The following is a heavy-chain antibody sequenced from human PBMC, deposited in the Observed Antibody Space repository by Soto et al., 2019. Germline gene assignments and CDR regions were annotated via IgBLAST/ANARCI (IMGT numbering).Heavy chain of an antibody. V-gene: IGHV3-15*01. CDR2: IKSKVDSATT. J-gene: IGHJ4*02. CDR1: GFTFSNAW. CDR3: TTDDPINRN. Sequence: EVQLVESGGGLVKPGGSLRFSCAASGFTFSNAWMSWVRQAPGKGLEWVGRIKSKVDSATTDYAAPVKGRFSISRDDSRNTLYLQMNSLKIEDTAVYYCTTDDPINRNWGQGTLVTVSS.